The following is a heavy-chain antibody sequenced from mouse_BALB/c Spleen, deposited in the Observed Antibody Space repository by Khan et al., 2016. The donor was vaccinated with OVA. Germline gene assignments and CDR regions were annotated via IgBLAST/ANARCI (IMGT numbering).Heavy chain of an antibody. Sequence: QIQLVQSGPELKKPGETVKISCKASGYIFTNYGMNWVKQAPGQGLKWMGWINTYTGEPTYADDFRGRFAFSLETSASTAYLQINNLKNEDTATYSCARGAFYYGMWKNAWFAYWGQWTLVTVSA. D-gene: IGHD1-1*01. CDR2: INTYTGEP. J-gene: IGHJ3*01. CDR1: GYIFTNYG. CDR3: ARGAFYYGMWKNAWFAY. V-gene: IGHV9-3-1*01.